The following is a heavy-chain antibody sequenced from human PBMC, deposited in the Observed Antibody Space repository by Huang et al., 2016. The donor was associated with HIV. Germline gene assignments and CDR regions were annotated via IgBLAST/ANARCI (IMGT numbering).Heavy chain of an antibody. V-gene: IGHV1-8*01. CDR1: GYTFTNYD. D-gene: IGHD3-10*01. CDR3: ARGFGINYNHEAFDV. Sequence: QIQLAQSGAEVKKPGASVKVSCKSSGYTFTNYDINWVRQASGQGLEWMGWMNPKSGNVGYTKKFQGRVAILRNSSITTSYLEVTSLTSEDTAVYYCARGFGINYNHEAFDVWGQGTMVTVSS. CDR2: MNPKSGNV. J-gene: IGHJ3*01.